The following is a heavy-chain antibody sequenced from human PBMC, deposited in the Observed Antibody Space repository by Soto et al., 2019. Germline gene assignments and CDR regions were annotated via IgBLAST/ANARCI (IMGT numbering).Heavy chain of an antibody. Sequence: EVQLVESGGVLVQPVGSLLIWWAASGCTFRNYWMHWVRQAPGKGLVWVSRVNSDGDTTYYADSVKGRFTSSRDNAKNTLHLQMNSLGAEDTAVYYCASNYAYAEGYYFYGIDVWGQGTTVTVSS. CDR3: ASNYAYAEGYYFYGIDV. V-gene: IGHV3-74*01. CDR2: VNSDGDTT. D-gene: IGHD3-16*01. J-gene: IGHJ6*02. CDR1: GCTFRNYW.